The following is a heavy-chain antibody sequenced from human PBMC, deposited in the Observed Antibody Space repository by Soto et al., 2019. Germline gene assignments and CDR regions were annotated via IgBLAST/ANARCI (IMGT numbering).Heavy chain of an antibody. V-gene: IGHV6-1*01. D-gene: IGHD6-19*01. J-gene: IGHJ4*02. CDR2: TYYRSKWYN. CDR1: GDSVSSNSAA. CDR3: ARLAPGGSGGGGDY. Sequence: QVQLQQSGPGLVKPSQTLSLTCAISGDSVSSNSAAWNWIRQSPSRGLEWLGRTYYRSKWYNDYAASVKSRITINPYTSKNHCSLQLRSVTPEDTALYYCARLAPGGSGGGGDYWGQGTLVTVSS.